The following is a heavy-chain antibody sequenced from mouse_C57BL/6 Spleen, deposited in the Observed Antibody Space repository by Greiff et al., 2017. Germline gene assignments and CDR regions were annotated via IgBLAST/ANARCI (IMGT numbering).Heavy chain of an antibody. V-gene: IGHV14-3*01. CDR3: ARDGNWYFDV. CDR1: GFHLKNTY. Sequence: EVQGVESVAELVRPGASVKLSCTASGFHLKNTYMHWVQQRPEQGLEWIGRIGPATGSTKSAAKFQVKATITADTSSNTAYLQLISLTSEDTAIYYCARDGNWYFDVWGTGTTVTVSS. D-gene: IGHD2-1*01. J-gene: IGHJ1*03. CDR2: IGPATGST.